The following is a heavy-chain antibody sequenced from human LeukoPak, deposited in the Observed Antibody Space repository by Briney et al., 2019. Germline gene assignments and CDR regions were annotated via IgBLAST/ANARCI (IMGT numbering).Heavy chain of an antibody. Sequence: GSSVKVSCKASGGTFSSYAISWVRQAPGQGLEWMGRIIPILGIANYAQKFQGRVTMTRDTSTSTVYMELSRLRSEDTAVYYCARDRDDDILTGYPDYSFDYWGQGTLVTVSS. D-gene: IGHD3-9*01. V-gene: IGHV1-69*04. J-gene: IGHJ4*02. CDR2: IIPILGIA. CDR1: GGTFSSYA. CDR3: ARDRDDDILTGYPDYSFDY.